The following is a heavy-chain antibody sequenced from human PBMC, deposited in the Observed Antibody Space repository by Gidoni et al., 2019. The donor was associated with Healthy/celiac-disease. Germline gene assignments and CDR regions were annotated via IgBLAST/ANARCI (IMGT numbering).Heavy chain of an antibody. CDR2: IYYSGST. Sequence: QLQLQESGPGLVKPSETLSLTCTVSGGSISSSSYYWGWIRQPPGKGLEWIGSIYYSGSTYYNPSLKSRVTITVDTSKNQFSLKLSSVTAADTAVYYCARQPLRFGESPYWGQGTLVTVSS. V-gene: IGHV4-39*01. D-gene: IGHD3-10*01. CDR1: GGSISSSSYY. J-gene: IGHJ4*02. CDR3: ARQPLRFGESPY.